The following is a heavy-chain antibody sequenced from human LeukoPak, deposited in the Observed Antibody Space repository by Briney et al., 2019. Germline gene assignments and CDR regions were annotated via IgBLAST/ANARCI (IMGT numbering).Heavy chain of an antibody. D-gene: IGHD6-13*01. V-gene: IGHV4-59*08. J-gene: IGHJ4*02. Sequence: SETLSLTCTVSGGSISSYYWSWIRQPPGKGLEWIGYIYYSGSANYNPSLKSRVTISVDTSKHQFSLKLSSVTAADTAVYYCARQQLEGRYFDYWGQGTLVTVSS. CDR1: GGSISSYY. CDR3: ARQQLEGRYFDY. CDR2: IYYSGSA.